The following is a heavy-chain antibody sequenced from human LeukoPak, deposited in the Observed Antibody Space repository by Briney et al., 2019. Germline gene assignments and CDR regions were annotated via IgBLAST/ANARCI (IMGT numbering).Heavy chain of an antibody. J-gene: IGHJ4*02. Sequence: GGSLRLSCAASGFTLNNYALSWVRQAPGKGLKWVSATSSSDAGTYHADSVRGRITISRDNSKNTLYLQMNSLRAEDAAVYYCARAPVTSCSGVLCYPFDYWGQGTLVTVSS. CDR2: TSSSDAGT. V-gene: IGHV3-23*01. CDR1: GFTLNNYA. CDR3: ARAPVTSCSGVLCYPFDY. D-gene: IGHD2-15*01.